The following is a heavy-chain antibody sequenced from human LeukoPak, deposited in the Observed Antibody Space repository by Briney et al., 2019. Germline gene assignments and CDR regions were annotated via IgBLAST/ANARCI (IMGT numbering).Heavy chain of an antibody. CDR2: INHSGST. V-gene: IGHV4-34*01. CDR1: GGSFSGYY. J-gene: IGHJ4*02. CDR3: ARVRNYVWGSYRYKSFDY. D-gene: IGHD3-16*02. Sequence: SETLSLTCAVYGGSFSGYYLSWIRQPPGEGLEWIGEINHSGSTNYNPSLKSRVTISVDTSKNQSSLKLSSVTAADTAVYYCARVRNYVWGSYRYKSFDYWGQGTLVTVSS.